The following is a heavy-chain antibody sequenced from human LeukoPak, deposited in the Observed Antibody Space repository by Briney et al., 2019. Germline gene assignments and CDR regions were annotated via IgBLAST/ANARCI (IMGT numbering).Heavy chain of an antibody. CDR2: VNPNSGDT. CDR3: ARDYQLRYFDWLSPPLGY. CDR1: GYTFTGYY. D-gene: IGHD3-9*01. Sequence: ASVKVSCKASGYTFTGYYLHWVRQAPGQGLEWMGCVNPNSGDTNYAQKFQGSVTMTRDTSISTVYMELSRLRSDDTAVYYCARDYQLRYFDWLSPPLGYWGQGTLVTVSS. J-gene: IGHJ4*02. V-gene: IGHV1-2*02.